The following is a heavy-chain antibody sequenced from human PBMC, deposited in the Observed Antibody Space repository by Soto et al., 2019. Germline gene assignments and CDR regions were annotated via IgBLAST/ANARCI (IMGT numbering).Heavy chain of an antibody. CDR3: AREIAAAGRDGYYYYYGMDV. J-gene: IGHJ6*02. CDR1: GYTFTGYY. CDR2: INPNSGGT. V-gene: IGHV1-2*04. D-gene: IGHD6-13*01. Sequence: ASVKVSCKASGYTFTGYYMHWVRQAPGQGLEWMGWINPNSGGTNYAQKFQGWVTMTRDTSISTAYMELSRLRSDDTAVYYCAREIAAAGRDGYYYYYGMDVWGQGTTVTVSS.